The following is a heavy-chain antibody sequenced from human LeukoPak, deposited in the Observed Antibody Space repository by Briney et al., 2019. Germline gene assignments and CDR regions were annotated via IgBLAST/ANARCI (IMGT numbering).Heavy chain of an antibody. CDR3: ARGLRYFVWLSQELDY. D-gene: IGHD3-9*01. J-gene: IGHJ4*02. CDR1: VGSISSGSYY. V-gene: IGHV4-61*02. Sequence: SETLSLTCTVSVGSISSGSYYGRWVRQPAGEGLEWIGRIYSSGSTNYNPSLKSRVTISVDTSKNQYSLKLSSVTAADTVVYYCARGLRYFVWLSQELDYWGQGPRVSVS. CDR2: IYSSGST.